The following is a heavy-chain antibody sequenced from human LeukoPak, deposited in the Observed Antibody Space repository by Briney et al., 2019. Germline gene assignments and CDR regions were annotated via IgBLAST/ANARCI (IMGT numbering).Heavy chain of an antibody. Sequence: PGGSLRLSCAASGFTFSSYSMNWVRQAPGKGLEWVSYISSSSSYTNYADSVKGRFTISRDNAKNSLYLQMNSLRAEDTAVYYCAREAYDSSGYPRYYFDYWGQGTLVTVSS. CDR3: AREAYDSSGYPRYYFDY. V-gene: IGHV3-21*05. J-gene: IGHJ4*02. D-gene: IGHD3-22*01. CDR2: ISSSSSYT. CDR1: GFTFSSYS.